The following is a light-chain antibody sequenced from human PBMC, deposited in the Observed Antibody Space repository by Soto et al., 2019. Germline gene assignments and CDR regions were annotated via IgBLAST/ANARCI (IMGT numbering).Light chain of an antibody. CDR2: GAS. V-gene: IGKV3-20*01. Sequence: EIVLPQSPGTLSLSPGERATLSCRASQSVSSNYLAWYQQKPGQAPRLLIYGASTRATGIPDRFSGSWSGTDFTLTISRLEPEDLAVYYCQQYANSPPTFGKGTKVEIK. CDR3: QQYANSPPT. CDR1: QSVSSNY. J-gene: IGKJ1*01.